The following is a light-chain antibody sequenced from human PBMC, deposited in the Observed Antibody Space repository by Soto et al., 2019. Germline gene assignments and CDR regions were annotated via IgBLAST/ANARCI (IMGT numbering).Light chain of an antibody. J-gene: IGLJ3*02. Sequence: QSALTQPPSVSGAPGQRVTISCTGSGSNIGAGYDVHWYQQLPGTAPKLLIYGNNNRPSGVPDRFSGSKSGTSASLAITGLQAEDEADYYCQSYDSSLSGGVFGGGTKLTVL. V-gene: IGLV1-40*01. CDR3: QSYDSSLSGGV. CDR2: GNN. CDR1: GSNIGAGYD.